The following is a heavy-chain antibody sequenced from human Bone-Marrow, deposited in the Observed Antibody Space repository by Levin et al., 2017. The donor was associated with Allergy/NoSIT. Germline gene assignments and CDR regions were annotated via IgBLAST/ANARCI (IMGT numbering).Heavy chain of an antibody. CDR1: GGTFRTSA. V-gene: IGHV1-69*13. CDR2: LIPVFRTL. J-gene: IGHJ4*02. CDR3: ASETSGYELAY. Sequence: SVKVSCKASGGTFRTSAISWVRQAPGQGLEWMGNLIPVFRTLNYAQKFQGRVTITADESTSTAYMELSSLRSEDTAVYYCASETSGYELAYWGQGTLVTVSA. D-gene: IGHD5-12*01.